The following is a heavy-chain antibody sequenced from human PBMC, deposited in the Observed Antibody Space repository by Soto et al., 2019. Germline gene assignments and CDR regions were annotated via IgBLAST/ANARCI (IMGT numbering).Heavy chain of an antibody. CDR1: GFSFSSYA. V-gene: IGHV3-23*01. CDR2: ISASGGRT. CDR3: TTDSYFTLKLVRFDY. Sequence: GGSLRLSCAASGFSFSSYAMSWVRQAPGAGPEWVSGISASGGRTYYADSVKGRFTISRDKSKNTLYPQMNSLKTEDTAVYYCTTDSYFTLKLVRFDYWGLGTLVTVSS. J-gene: IGHJ4*01. D-gene: IGHD3-22*01.